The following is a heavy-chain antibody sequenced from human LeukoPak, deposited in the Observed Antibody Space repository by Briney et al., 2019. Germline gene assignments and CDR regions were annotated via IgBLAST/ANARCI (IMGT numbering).Heavy chain of an antibody. CDR3: ARGFAGTLFY. V-gene: IGHV4-34*01. Sequence: SETLSLTCAVFGGSFSDYSWTWIRQTPGKGLEWIGEINHRGGTNYNPSLKSRLTISVDTSKNQFSLNLTSVTAADTAVYYCARGFAGTLFYWGQGTLVTVSS. J-gene: IGHJ4*02. D-gene: IGHD6-13*01. CDR2: INHRGGT. CDR1: GGSFSDYS.